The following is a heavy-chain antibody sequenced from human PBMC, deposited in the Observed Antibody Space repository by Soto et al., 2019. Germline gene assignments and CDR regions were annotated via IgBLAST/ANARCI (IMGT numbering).Heavy chain of an antibody. CDR2: ISGSGGST. J-gene: IGHJ4*02. CDR3: AKDGIAVASGDFDY. Sequence: GKGLEWVSAISGSGGSTYYADSVKGRFTISRDNSKNTLYLQMNSLRAEDTAVYYCAKDGIAVASGDFDYWGQGTLVTVSS. D-gene: IGHD6-19*01. V-gene: IGHV3-23*01.